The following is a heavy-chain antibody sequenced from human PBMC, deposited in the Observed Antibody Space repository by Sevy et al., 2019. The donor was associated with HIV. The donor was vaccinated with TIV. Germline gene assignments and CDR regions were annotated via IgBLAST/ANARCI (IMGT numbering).Heavy chain of an antibody. J-gene: IGHJ4*02. Sequence: GGSLRLSCAASGFTFSSYGMHWVRQAPGKGLEWVAVISYDGSNKYYADSVKGRFTISRDNSKNTLYLQMNSLRAEDTAVYYCAKVRWHEIAVAPLYFDYWGQGTLVTVSS. V-gene: IGHV3-30*18. CDR3: AKVRWHEIAVAPLYFDY. CDR1: GFTFSSYG. CDR2: ISYDGSNK. D-gene: IGHD6-19*01.